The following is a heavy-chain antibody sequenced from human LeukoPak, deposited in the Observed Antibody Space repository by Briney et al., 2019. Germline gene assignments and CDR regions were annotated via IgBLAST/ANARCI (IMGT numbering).Heavy chain of an antibody. Sequence: GSLRLSCAASGFTFSSYWMSWIRQPPGKGLEWIGYIYYSGSTNYNPSLKSRVIISVDTSKNQFSLKLSSVAAADTAVYYCARDYGDYFDYWGQGTLVTVSS. CDR2: IYYSGST. CDR3: ARDYGDYFDY. CDR1: GFTFSSYW. D-gene: IGHD4-17*01. J-gene: IGHJ4*02. V-gene: IGHV4-59*01.